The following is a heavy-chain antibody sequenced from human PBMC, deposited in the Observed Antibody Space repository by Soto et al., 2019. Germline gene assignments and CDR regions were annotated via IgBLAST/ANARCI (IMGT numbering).Heavy chain of an antibody. J-gene: IGHJ4*02. Sequence: SETLSLTCTVPGGSISGYYWIWIRQPPGKGLEWIGYIADIGSTNYNPSLNSRVTISVDTSKNQFSLRLSSVTAADTAVYYCARAPGYSYGFGYFDAWGQGAPVPVSS. CDR2: IADIGST. D-gene: IGHD5-18*01. V-gene: IGHV4-4*09. CDR3: ARAPGYSYGFGYFDA. CDR1: GGSISGYY.